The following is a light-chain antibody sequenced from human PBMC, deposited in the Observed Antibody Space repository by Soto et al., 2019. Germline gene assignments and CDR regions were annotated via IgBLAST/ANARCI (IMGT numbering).Light chain of an antibody. CDR2: GAS. V-gene: IGKV3-20*01. CDR3: HQYGISPLT. J-gene: IGKJ4*01. CDR1: QSVSSSY. Sequence: EIVLTQSPVTLSLSPGERATLSCRASQSVSSSYLGWYQQKPGQAPRLLIYGASNRVTGIPDRFSGSGSETDFTLTFSRLEPEDFAVYYCHQYGISPLTFGGGTKVEIK.